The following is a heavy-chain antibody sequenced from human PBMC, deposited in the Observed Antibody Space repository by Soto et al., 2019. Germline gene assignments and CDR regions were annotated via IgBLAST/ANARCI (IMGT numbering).Heavy chain of an antibody. V-gene: IGHV3-21*05. CDR2: ISSSSSYT. Sequence: GGSLRLSCAASGLTFSSYGMHWVRQAPGKGLEWVSYISSSSSYTNYADSVKGRFTISRDNAKNSLYLQMNSLRAEDTAVYYCASSLYSSGSFDYWGQGTLVTVSS. CDR1: GLTFSSYG. J-gene: IGHJ4*02. D-gene: IGHD6-19*01. CDR3: ASSLYSSGSFDY.